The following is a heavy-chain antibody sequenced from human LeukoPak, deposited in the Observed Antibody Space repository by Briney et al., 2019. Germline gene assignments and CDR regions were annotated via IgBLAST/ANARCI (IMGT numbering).Heavy chain of an antibody. V-gene: IGHV4-59*08. Sequence: SETLSLTCTVSGGSISSYYWSWIRHPPGKCLEWIGYIYYSGSTNYNPSLNSRVTISVATSKNQFSLKLSSVTAADTAVYYCARKVHYDILTGYPTGHFDYWGQGTLVTVSS. J-gene: IGHJ4*02. CDR3: ARKVHYDILTGYPTGHFDY. CDR1: GGSISSYY. CDR2: IYYSGST. D-gene: IGHD3-9*01.